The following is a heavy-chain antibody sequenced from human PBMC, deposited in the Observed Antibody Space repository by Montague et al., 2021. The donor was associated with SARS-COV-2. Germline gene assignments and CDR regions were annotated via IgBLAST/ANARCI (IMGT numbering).Heavy chain of an antibody. CDR1: GGSFSGYY. CDR2: INHSGST. CDR3: ARGHYDILTGYDEYYFDY. Sequence: SETLSLTCAIYGGSFSGYYWSWIRQPPGKGLEWIGEINHSGSTNYNPSFKSRVTISVDTSKNRFSLKLSSVTAADTAVYCCARGHYDILTGYDEYYFDYWGQGTLVTVSS. D-gene: IGHD3-9*01. V-gene: IGHV4-34*01. J-gene: IGHJ4*02.